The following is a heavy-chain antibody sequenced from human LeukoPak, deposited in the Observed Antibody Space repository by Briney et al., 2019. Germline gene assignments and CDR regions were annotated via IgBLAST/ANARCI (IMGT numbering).Heavy chain of an antibody. CDR1: GGSISSSSYY. CDR2: INYSGST. Sequence: SETLPLTCTVSGGSISSSSYYGGWIRQPPGKGLEWIGSINYSGSTYYNPSLKNRFTISVDTSKNQFSLKLSSVTAADTAVYYCARLGKDGYNPGGLDYWGQGTLVTVSS. J-gene: IGHJ4*02. D-gene: IGHD5-24*01. CDR3: ARLGKDGYNPGGLDY. V-gene: IGHV4-39*01.